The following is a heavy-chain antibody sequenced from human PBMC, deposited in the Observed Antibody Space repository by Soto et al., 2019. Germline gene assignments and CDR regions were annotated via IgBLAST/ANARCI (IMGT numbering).Heavy chain of an antibody. CDR3: ARERAVGLYLDD. J-gene: IGHJ4*02. CDR1: GDTFTNLG. V-gene: IGHV1-18*04. D-gene: IGHD6-19*01. CDR2: ISAFNGNT. Sequence: QVQLLQSGPDVKKPGTSVKVSCKASGDTFTNLGISWVRQAPGQGLGWMGWISAFNGNTNYAQKFQGRVTMTTETSTRTLYMELRSLRSDDTAVYYCARERAVGLYLDDWGQGTLVTVSS.